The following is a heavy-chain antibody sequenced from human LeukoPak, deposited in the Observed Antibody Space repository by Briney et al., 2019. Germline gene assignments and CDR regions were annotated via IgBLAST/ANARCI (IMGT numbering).Heavy chain of an antibody. V-gene: IGHV3-23*01. CDR1: GFTFSTYA. Sequence: GGSLRLSCAASGFTFSTYAMSWVRQAPGKGLEWVSGISGSGGSTYYADSVKGRFTISRDNSKNTLYLQMNSRRAEDTAAYYCAKEGDYGSPPYYFDYWGQGTLVTVSS. CDR2: ISGSGGST. D-gene: IGHD3-10*01. CDR3: AKEGDYGSPPYYFDY. J-gene: IGHJ4*02.